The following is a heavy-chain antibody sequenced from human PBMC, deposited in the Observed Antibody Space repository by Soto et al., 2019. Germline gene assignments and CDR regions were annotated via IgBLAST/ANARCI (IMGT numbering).Heavy chain of an antibody. V-gene: IGHV3-23*01. CDR2: ISGSGGST. CDR3: AKGSSSSWYFWFDP. CDR1: GFTFSSYA. Sequence: GGSLRLSCAASGFTFSSYAMSWVRQAPGKGPEWVSAISGSGGSTYYADSVKGRFTISRDNSKNTLYLQMNSLRAEDTAVYYCAKGSSSSWYFWFDPWGQGTLVTVSS. J-gene: IGHJ5*02. D-gene: IGHD6-13*01.